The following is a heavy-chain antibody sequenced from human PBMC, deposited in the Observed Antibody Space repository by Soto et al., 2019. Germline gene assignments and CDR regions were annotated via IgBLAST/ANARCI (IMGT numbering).Heavy chain of an antibody. J-gene: IGHJ4*02. Sequence: PSQTLSLTCAISGDSVSSNSAAWNWIRQSPSRGLEWLGRTYYRSKWYNDYAVSVKSRITINPDTSKNQFSLQLNSVTPEDTAVYYCARDQTRGGLTAMVLTYFDYWGQGTLVTVSS. CDR2: TYYRSKWYN. V-gene: IGHV6-1*01. D-gene: IGHD5-18*01. CDR3: ARDQTRGGLTAMVLTYFDY. CDR1: GDSVSSNSAA.